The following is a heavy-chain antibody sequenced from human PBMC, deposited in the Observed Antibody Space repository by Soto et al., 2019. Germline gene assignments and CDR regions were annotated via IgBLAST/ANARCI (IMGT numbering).Heavy chain of an antibody. CDR3: AKDAFGGVIVSYYFDY. D-gene: IGHD3-16*02. V-gene: IGHV1-24*01. CDR2: FDPEDGET. CDR1: GYTLTELS. Sequence: GASVKVSCKVSGYTLTELSMHWVRQAPGKGLEWMGGFDPEDGETIYAQKFQGRVTMTEDTSTDTAYMELNSLRAEDTAVYYCAKDAFGGVIVSYYFDYWGQGTLVTVSS. J-gene: IGHJ4*02.